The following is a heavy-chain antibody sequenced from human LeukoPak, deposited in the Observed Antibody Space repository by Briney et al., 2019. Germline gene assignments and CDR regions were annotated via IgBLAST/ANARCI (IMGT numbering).Heavy chain of an antibody. Sequence: SETLSLTCAVYGGSFSGYYWSWIRQPPGKGLERIGEINHSGSTNYNPSLKSRVTISVDTSKNQFSLKLSSVTAADTAVYYCAKGARALIAAAGTNNWFDPWGQGTLVTVSS. CDR3: AKGARALIAAAGTNNWFDP. J-gene: IGHJ5*02. V-gene: IGHV4-34*01. CDR1: GGSFSGYY. D-gene: IGHD6-13*01. CDR2: INHSGST.